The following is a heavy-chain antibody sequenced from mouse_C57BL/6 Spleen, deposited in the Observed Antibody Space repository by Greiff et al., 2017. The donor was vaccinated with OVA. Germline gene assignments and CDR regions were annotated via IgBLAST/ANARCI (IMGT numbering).Heavy chain of an antibody. CDR3: ARVIDSDV. J-gene: IGHJ1*03. CDR2: ISYDGSN. CDR1: GYSITSGYY. D-gene: IGHD2-4*01. Sequence: DVQLQESGPGLVKPSQSLSLTCSVTGYSITSGYYWNWIRQFPGNKLEWMGYISYDGSNNYNPSLKNRISITRDTSKNQFFLKLNSVTTEDTATYYCARVIDSDVWGTGTTVTVSS. V-gene: IGHV3-6*01.